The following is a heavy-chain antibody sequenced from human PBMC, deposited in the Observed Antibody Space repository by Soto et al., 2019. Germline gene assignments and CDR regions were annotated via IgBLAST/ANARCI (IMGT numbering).Heavy chain of an antibody. D-gene: IGHD5-12*01. CDR1: GFTFSSYW. V-gene: IGHV3-7*02. CDR3: ADHSGYDYYFDY. Sequence: EVQLVESGGGLVQPGGPLRLSCAASGFTFSSYWMSWVRQAPGKGLEWVANIKQDGSEKYYVDSVKSRFTISRDNAKNSLYLQMNSLRAEDTAVYYCADHSGYDYYFDYWGQGTLVTVSS. CDR2: IKQDGSEK. J-gene: IGHJ4*02.